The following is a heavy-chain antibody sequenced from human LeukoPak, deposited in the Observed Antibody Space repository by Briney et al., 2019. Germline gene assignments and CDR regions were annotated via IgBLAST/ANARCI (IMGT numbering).Heavy chain of an antibody. CDR1: GGTFSSYA. J-gene: IGHJ4*02. CDR2: IIPIFGTA. Sequence: ASVKVSCKASGGTFSSYAISWVRQAPGQGLEWMGGIIPIFGTANYAQKFQGRVTITADESTSTAYMELSSLRSEDTAVYYCARERYCSGGSCYGVCDYWGQGTLVTASS. D-gene: IGHD2-15*01. CDR3: ARERYCSGGSCYGVCDY. V-gene: IGHV1-69*01.